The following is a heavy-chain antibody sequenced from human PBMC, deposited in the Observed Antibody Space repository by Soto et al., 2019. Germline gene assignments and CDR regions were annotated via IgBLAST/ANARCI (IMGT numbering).Heavy chain of an antibody. CDR3: ASGQLGYYYYGVDV. CDR1: GYSFTSYW. V-gene: IGHV5-10-1*01. Sequence: GESLKISCKSSGYSFTSYWITWVRQMPGKGLEWMGTIDPSDSYTNYRPSFQGHVTVSADKSISTAYLQWISLKASDTAMYYCASGQLGYYYYGVDVWGQGTTVSVS. D-gene: IGHD6-6*01. CDR2: IDPSDSYT. J-gene: IGHJ6*02.